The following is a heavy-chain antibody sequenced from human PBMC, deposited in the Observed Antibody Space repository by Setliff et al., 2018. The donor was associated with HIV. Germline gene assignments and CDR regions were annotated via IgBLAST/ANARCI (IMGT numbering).Heavy chain of an antibody. V-gene: IGHV1-18*01. CDR3: ARKGTGDAFDI. CDR1: GYTFTSYG. J-gene: IGHJ3*02. CDR2: ISAYNGNT. Sequence: GASVKVSRKASGYTFTSYGISWVRQAPGQGLEWMGWISAYNGNTNNAQKLKGRVTMTTDTSTSTAYMEVRSVRSDDTAVYYCARKGTGDAFDIWGQGTMVTVSS. D-gene: IGHD1-1*01.